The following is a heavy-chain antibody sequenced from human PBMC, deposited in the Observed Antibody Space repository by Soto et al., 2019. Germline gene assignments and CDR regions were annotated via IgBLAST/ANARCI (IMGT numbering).Heavy chain of an antibody. J-gene: IGHJ4*02. Sequence: SETLSLTCAVYGGSFSGNYWSWIRQPPGKGLEWIGEINHSGSTNYNPSLKSRVTISVDTSESQFSLKLSSVTAADTAVYYCAREGGNYDFWSGYHGPLYYFDYWGQGTLVTVSS. CDR2: INHSGST. V-gene: IGHV4-34*01. CDR3: AREGGNYDFWSGYHGPLYYFDY. D-gene: IGHD3-3*01. CDR1: GGSFSGNY.